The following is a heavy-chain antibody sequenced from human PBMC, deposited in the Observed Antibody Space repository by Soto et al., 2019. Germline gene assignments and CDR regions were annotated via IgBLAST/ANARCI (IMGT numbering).Heavy chain of an antibody. J-gene: IGHJ6*02. Sequence: GGSLRLSCAASGFTFSSSAMNWVRRAPGKGLEWVAIIWYDGSLKYYADSMKGRFTISRDNSKNTMSLQMNSLRAEDTAVYYCARVACTGGSRKPYAYSAMDVWGQGTTVTVSS. D-gene: IGHD2-15*01. CDR3: ARVACTGGSRKPYAYSAMDV. V-gene: IGHV3-33*08. CDR2: IWYDGSLK. CDR1: GFTFSSSA.